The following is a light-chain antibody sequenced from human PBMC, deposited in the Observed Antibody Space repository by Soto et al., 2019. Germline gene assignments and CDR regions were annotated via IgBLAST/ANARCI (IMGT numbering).Light chain of an antibody. J-gene: IGKJ4*01. CDR1: QSISSW. CDR3: QQYESYSPFT. V-gene: IGKV1-5*03. Sequence: DIQMTQSPSTLSASVGDRVTITWRASQSISSWLAWYQKKPGKAPKLLIYKASGLESGFPSRFSGSRSGTDFTLTISSLQPDDFATYDYQQYESYSPFTFGGGTQVEIK. CDR2: KAS.